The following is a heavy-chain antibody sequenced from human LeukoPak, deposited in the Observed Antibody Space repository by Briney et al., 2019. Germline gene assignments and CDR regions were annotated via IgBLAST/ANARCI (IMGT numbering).Heavy chain of an antibody. D-gene: IGHD1-26*01. J-gene: IGHJ4*02. CDR3: ARDWDLVY. Sequence: SETLSLTCAVYGGSFRGYYWSWIRQPPGKGLEWIGEINHSGSTNYNPSLKSRVTISVDTSKNQFSLKLSSVTAADTAVYYCARDWDLVYWGQGTLVTVSS. CDR1: GGSFRGYY. CDR2: INHSGST. V-gene: IGHV4-34*01.